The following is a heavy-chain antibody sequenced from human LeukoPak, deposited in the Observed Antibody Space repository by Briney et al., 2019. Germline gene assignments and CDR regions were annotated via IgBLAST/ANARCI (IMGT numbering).Heavy chain of an antibody. D-gene: IGHD6-6*01. J-gene: IGHJ4*02. Sequence: GESLKISCKGSGYSFTYYWIGWVRQMPGKGLEWMGIIYPGDSDTRYSPSFQGQVTISADKSISTAYLQWSSLKASDTAMYYCARHGGRGDPRSSSYYWGQGTLVTVSS. CDR3: ARHGGRGDPRSSSYY. V-gene: IGHV5-51*01. CDR2: IYPGDSDT. CDR1: GYSFTYYW.